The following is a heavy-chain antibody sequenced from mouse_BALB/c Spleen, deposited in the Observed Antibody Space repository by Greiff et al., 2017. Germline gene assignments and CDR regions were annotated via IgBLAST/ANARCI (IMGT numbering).Heavy chain of an antibody. CDR1: GYTFTSYW. CDR2: INPSTGYT. Sequence: QVQLQQSGAELAKPGASVKMSCKASGYTFTSYWMHWVKQRPGQGLEWIGYINPSTGYTEYNQKFKDKATLTADKSSSTAYMQLSSLTSEDSAVYYCARLTSPDYWGQGTTLTVSS. J-gene: IGHJ2*01. V-gene: IGHV1-7*01. CDR3: ARLTSPDY.